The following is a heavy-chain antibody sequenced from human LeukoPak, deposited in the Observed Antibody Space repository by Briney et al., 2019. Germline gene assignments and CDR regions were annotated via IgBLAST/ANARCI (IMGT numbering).Heavy chain of an antibody. V-gene: IGHV5-51*01. CDR3: ARHGYGDYSSGEGVIDY. J-gene: IGHJ4*02. Sequence: GESLKISCKGSGYSFNIYWIGWVRQMPGKGLEWMGGIYVADSDTTYSPSFQGQVTISADKSSTTAYLQWSSLKASDTAIYYCARHGYGDYSSGEGVIDYWGQGTLVTVSS. CDR1: GYSFNIYW. D-gene: IGHD4-17*01. CDR2: IYVADSDT.